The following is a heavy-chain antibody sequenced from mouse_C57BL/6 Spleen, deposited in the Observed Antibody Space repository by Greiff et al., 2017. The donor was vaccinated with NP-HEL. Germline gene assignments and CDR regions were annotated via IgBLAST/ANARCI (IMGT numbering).Heavy chain of an antibody. CDR1: GYTFTDYE. D-gene: IGHD3-2*02. CDR2: IDPETGGT. Sequence: VQLQQSGAELVRPGASVTLSCKASGYTFTDYEMHWVKQTPVHGLEWIGAIDPETGGTAYNQKVKGKAILTADKSSSTAYMELRSLTSEDSAVYYCTSSAQASWGQGTLVTVSA. CDR3: TSSAQAS. V-gene: IGHV1-15*01. J-gene: IGHJ3*01.